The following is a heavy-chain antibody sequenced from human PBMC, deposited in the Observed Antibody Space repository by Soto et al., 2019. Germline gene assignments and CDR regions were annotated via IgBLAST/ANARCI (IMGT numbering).Heavy chain of an antibody. J-gene: IGHJ6*02. CDR3: ARIEGMDV. Sequence: QVQLVQSGAEVKKPGASVKVSCKASGYTFTSYYMHWVRQAPGQGLEWMGIINPSGGSTSYAQKFXGXVXXTRDTSTSTVYMELSSLRSEDTAVYYCARIEGMDVWGQGTTVTVSS. V-gene: IGHV1-46*03. CDR1: GYTFTSYY. CDR2: INPSGGST.